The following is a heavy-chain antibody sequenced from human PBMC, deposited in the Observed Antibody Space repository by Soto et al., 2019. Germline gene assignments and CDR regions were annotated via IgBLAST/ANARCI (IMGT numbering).Heavy chain of an antibody. V-gene: IGHV6-1*01. CDR1: GDSVSSNSAA. CDR3: ARDRVWLYPGEIKISYYYYGMDV. CDR2: TYYRSKWYN. D-gene: IGHD3-22*01. J-gene: IGHJ6*02. Sequence: PSQTLSLTCAISGDSVSSNSAAWNWIRQSPSRGLEWLGRTYYRSKWYNDYAVSVKSRITINPDTSKNQFSLQLNSVTPEDTAVYYCARDRVWLYPGEIKISYYYYGMDVWGQGTTVTVSS.